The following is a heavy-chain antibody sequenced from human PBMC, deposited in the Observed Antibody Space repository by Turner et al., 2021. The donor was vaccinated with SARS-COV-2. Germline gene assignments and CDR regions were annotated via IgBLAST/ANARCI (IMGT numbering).Heavy chain of an antibody. V-gene: IGHV1-24*01. CDR1: GYTLTELS. CDR2: FDPEDAKT. CDR3: ATATVIYGDYENYYYYYGMDV. J-gene: IGHJ6*02. D-gene: IGHD4-17*01. Sequence: QVQLVQSGAEVKKPGASVKVSCKVSGYTLTELSMHWVRQATGKGLEWMGGFDPEDAKTIYAQKFQGRVTMTEDTSTDTAYMEVSSLRSEDTAVYYCATATVIYGDYENYYYYYGMDVWGQGTTVTVSS.